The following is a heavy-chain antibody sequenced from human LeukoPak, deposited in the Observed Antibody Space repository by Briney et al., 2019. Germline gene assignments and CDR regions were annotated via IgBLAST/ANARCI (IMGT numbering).Heavy chain of an antibody. D-gene: IGHD3-10*01. V-gene: IGHV4-59*01. CDR3: ARDSGVRGVIDY. J-gene: IGHJ4*02. CDR1: GGSISNYF. Sequence: PSETLSLTCTVSGGSISNYFWSWIRQTPGKGLDWIGYIYDSGSTNYNPSPKSRVTISVDTPKNQFSLKLSSVTAADTAVYYCARDSGVRGVIDYWGQGTLVTVSS. CDR2: IYDSGST.